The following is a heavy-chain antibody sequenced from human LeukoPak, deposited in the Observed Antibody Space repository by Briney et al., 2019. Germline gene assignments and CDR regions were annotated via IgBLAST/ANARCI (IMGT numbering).Heavy chain of an antibody. Sequence: ASVKVSCKASGYTFTGYYMRWVRQAPGQGLEWMGWINPNSGGTNYAQKFQGRVTMTRDTSISTAYMELSRLRSDDTAVYYCARSPYSSSSRYYFDYWGQGTLVTVSS. D-gene: IGHD6-6*01. CDR2: INPNSGGT. CDR1: GYTFTGYY. V-gene: IGHV1-2*02. CDR3: ARSPYSSSSRYYFDY. J-gene: IGHJ4*02.